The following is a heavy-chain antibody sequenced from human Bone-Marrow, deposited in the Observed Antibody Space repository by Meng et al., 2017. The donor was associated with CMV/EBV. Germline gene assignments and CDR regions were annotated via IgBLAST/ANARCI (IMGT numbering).Heavy chain of an antibody. CDR2: INHSGST. J-gene: IGHJ2*01. Sequence: SETLSLTCAVYGGSFSGYYWSWIRQPPGKGLEWIGEINHSGSTNYNPSLKSRVTISVDTSKNQFSLKLSSVTAADTAVYYCARRATVTARYWYFALWGHGTLVTVSS. V-gene: IGHV4-34*01. CDR1: GGSFSGYY. D-gene: IGHD4-11*01. CDR3: ARRATVTARYWYFAL.